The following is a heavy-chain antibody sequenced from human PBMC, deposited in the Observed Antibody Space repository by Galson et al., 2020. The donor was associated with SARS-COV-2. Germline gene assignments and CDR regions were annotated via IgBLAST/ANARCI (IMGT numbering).Heavy chain of an antibody. CDR3: TTRPYYDSSGAVDY. D-gene: IGHD3-22*01. CDR2: IKTKTDGGTT. Sequence: GGSLRLSCAASGFTFSNAWMSWVRQAPGKGLEWVGRIKTKTDGGTTDYAAPVKGRFTISRDDSETTLHLRMNSLKTEDTAVYYCTTRPYYDSSGAVDYWGQGTLVTVSS. V-gene: IGHV3-15*01. CDR1: GFTFSNAW. J-gene: IGHJ4*02.